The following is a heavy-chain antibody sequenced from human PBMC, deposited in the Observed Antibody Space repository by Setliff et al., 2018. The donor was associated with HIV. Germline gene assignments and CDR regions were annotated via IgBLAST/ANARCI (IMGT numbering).Heavy chain of an antibody. CDR3: ARVRIHYYGSGSRYYFDY. D-gene: IGHD3-10*01. V-gene: IGHV4-4*02. CDR1: GGSISSSNW. J-gene: IGHJ4*02. CDR2: IYHSGST. Sequence: PSETLSLTCAVSGGSISSSNWWSWVRQPPGKGLEWIGEIYHSGSTNYNPSLKSRVTISVDKSKNQFSLKLSSVTAADTAVYYCARVRIHYYGSGSRYYFDYWGQGTLVTVSS.